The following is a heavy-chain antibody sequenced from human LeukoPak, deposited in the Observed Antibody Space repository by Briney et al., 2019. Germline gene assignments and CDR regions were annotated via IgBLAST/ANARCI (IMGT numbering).Heavy chain of an antibody. CDR2: ISGSGGST. Sequence: GGSLRLSCAASGFTFSSYAMSWVRQAPGKGLEWVSAISGSGGSTYYADSVKGRFTISRDNSKDTLYLQMNSLRAEDTAVYHCAKVEATYGSGSYYPWVYWGQGTLVTVSS. J-gene: IGHJ4*02. CDR1: GFTFSSYA. CDR3: AKVEATYGSGSYYPWVY. D-gene: IGHD3-10*01. V-gene: IGHV3-23*01.